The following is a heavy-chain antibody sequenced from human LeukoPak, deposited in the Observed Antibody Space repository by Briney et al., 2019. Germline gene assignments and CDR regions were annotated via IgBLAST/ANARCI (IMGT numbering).Heavy chain of an antibody. Sequence: ASVKVSCKASGYTFTSYDINWVRQATGQGLEWMGWMNPKSGNTGYAQKFQGRVTMTRNTSISTAYMELSSLRSEDTAVYYCARAKTRASYSSGWYKDAFDIWGQGTLVTVSS. CDR3: ARAKTRASYSSGWYKDAFDI. CDR2: MNPKSGNT. J-gene: IGHJ4*02. D-gene: IGHD6-19*01. V-gene: IGHV1-8*01. CDR1: GYTFTSYD.